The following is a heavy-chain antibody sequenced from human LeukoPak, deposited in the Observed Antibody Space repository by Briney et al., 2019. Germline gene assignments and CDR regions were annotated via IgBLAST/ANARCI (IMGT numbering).Heavy chain of an antibody. CDR1: GYTFTNYY. V-gene: IGHV1-24*01. D-gene: IGHD3-10*01. J-gene: IGHJ6*02. CDR2: FDPEDGET. Sequence: GASVKVSCKASGYTFTNYYMHWVRQAPGKGLEWMGGFDPEDGETIYAQKFQGRVTMTEDTSTDTAYMELSSLRSEDTAVYYCATLGGSGSYDYYYYGMDVWGQGTTVTVSS. CDR3: ATLGGSGSYDYYYYGMDV.